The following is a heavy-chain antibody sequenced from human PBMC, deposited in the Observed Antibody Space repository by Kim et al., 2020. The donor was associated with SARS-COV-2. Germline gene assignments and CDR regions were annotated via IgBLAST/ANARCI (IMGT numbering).Heavy chain of an antibody. D-gene: IGHD3-10*01. Sequence: ASVKVSCKASGYTFTGYYMHWVRQAPGQGLEWMGWINPNSGGTNYAQKFQGWVTMTRDTSISTAYMELSRLRSDDTAVYYCAVMSYYYGSGSYYNMPPLDYWGQGTLVTVSS. V-gene: IGHV1-2*04. CDR3: AVMSYYYGSGSYYNMPPLDY. J-gene: IGHJ4*02. CDR1: GYTFTGYY. CDR2: INPNSGGT.